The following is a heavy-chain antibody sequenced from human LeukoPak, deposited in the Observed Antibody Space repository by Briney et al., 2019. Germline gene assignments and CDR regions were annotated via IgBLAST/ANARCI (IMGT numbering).Heavy chain of an antibody. V-gene: IGHV1-2*02. CDR2: INPNSGDT. CDR3: ARDGSLGY. Sequence: ASVKVSCKASGYIFSGYYMHWVRQAPGQGLEWLGWINPNSGDTNYAQKYQGRVTMTRDTSIRTVYMEVRRLRSDDTAVYYCARDGSLGYWGQGTLVTVSS. CDR1: GYIFSGYY. D-gene: IGHD5-12*01. J-gene: IGHJ4*02.